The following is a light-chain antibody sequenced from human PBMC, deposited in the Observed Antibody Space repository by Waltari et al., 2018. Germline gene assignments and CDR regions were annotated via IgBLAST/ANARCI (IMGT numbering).Light chain of an antibody. CDR2: GND. V-gene: IGLV1-44*01. CDR1: ISNIGINS. J-gene: IGLJ2*01. CDR3: AAWDDSLKARF. Sequence: QSVLTQPPSASGTPGQRVTISCSGGISNIGINSVNWYQHRPGMAPKLLVDGNDQSPSGGPDRCAGSKSGTSASLAISGLQAEDEADYYCAAWDDSLKARFFGGGTKVTVL.